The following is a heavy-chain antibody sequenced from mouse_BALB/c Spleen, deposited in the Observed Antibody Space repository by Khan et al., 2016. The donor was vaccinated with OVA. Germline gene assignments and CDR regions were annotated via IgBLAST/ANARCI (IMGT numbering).Heavy chain of an antibody. J-gene: IGHJ3*01. CDR2: IDPANGNT. Sequence: VRLQQSGAELVKPRASVKLSCTASGFNIKDTYMHWVKQRPEQGLEWIGRIDPANGNTKYDPNFQDKATITADTSSNTAYLQLSSLTSEDTAVYSCARDYWDVFAYWGQGTLVTVSA. V-gene: IGHV14-3*02. D-gene: IGHD4-1*01. CDR3: ARDYWDVFAY. CDR1: GFNIKDTY.